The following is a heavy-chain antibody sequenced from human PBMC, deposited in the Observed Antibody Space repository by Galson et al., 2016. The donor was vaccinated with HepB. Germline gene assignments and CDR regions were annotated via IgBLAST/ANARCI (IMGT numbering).Heavy chain of an antibody. V-gene: IGHV4-61*02. J-gene: IGHJ4*02. Sequence: TLSLTCTVSGVSISNPTYYWSWIRQSAEKGLEWIGRMYISGSANCNPSLRGRATISVDTSKNQFSLNLNSVTAADTAVYYCAGAGYDGDFWSGFFDHWGQGMLVTVSS. CDR1: GVSISNPTYY. CDR2: MYISGSA. D-gene: IGHD3-3*01. CDR3: AGAGYDGDFWSGFFDH.